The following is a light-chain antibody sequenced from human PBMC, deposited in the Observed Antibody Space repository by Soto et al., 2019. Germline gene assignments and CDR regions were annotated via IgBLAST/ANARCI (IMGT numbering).Light chain of an antibody. CDR1: SSDVGSYNL. CDR2: EDK. V-gene: IGLV2-23*01. Sequence: QSVLTQPASVSGSPGQSITISCIETSSDVGSYNLVSWYQQHPGKAPKLMIYEDKKRPSGVSNRFSGSKSGNTASLTISGLQTEDEADYYCCSYAGSSTYVFGTGTQLTVL. J-gene: IGLJ1*01. CDR3: CSYAGSSTYV.